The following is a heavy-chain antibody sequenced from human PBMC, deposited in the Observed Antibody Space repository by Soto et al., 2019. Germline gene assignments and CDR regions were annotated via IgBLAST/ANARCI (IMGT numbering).Heavy chain of an antibody. D-gene: IGHD6-13*01. J-gene: IGHJ5*02. CDR1: GDSFTTYA. Sequence: ASVEVACEACGDSFTTYALHWVRQAPGQGLEWMGIINPSGGSTSYAQKFQGRVTMTRDTSTSTVYMELSSLRSEDTAVYYCARVGSSSCPWGQGTLVTVSS. CDR3: ARVGSSSCP. CDR2: INPSGGST. V-gene: IGHV1-46*03.